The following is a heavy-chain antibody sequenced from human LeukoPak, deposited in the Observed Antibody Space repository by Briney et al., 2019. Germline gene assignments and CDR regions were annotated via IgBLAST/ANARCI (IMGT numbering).Heavy chain of an antibody. D-gene: IGHD1-1*01. V-gene: IGHV4-59*01. CDR1: VGSITSYF. Sequence: PSETLSLTCTVSVGSITSYFWNWIRQSPGRGLEWIGYVYSNGVTNYNPSLKRRLTITADTSKNQFSLKLSSVTTADTAVYYCARQNVGSSMAFDPWGQGTLVTVSS. CDR2: VYSNGVT. CDR3: ARQNVGSSMAFDP. J-gene: IGHJ5*02.